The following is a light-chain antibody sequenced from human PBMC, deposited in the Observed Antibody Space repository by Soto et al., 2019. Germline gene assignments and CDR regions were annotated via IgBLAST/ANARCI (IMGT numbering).Light chain of an antibody. CDR1: SNDVGGYNY. V-gene: IGLV2-14*01. J-gene: IGLJ1*01. Sequence: QSVLTQPASVSGSPGQSITISCTGSSNDVGGYNYVSWYQQHPGKAPKLILYEVSNRPSGIPDRFSDSKSGTSATLAITGLQTGDEADYYCGTWDSSLSAYVFGTGTKVTVL. CDR2: EVS. CDR3: GTWDSSLSAYV.